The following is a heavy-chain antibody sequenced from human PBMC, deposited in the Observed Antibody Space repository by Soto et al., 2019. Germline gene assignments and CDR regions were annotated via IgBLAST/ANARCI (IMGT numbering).Heavy chain of an antibody. CDR1: GFTFSSYS. CDR3: ARVYSTSCYSHGVCNYFDY. V-gene: IGHV3-21*01. CDR2: ISSSSSYI. J-gene: IGHJ4*02. Sequence: PGGSLRLSCAASGFTFSSYSMNWVRQAPGKGLEWVSSISSSSSYIYYADSVKGRFTISRDNAKNSLYLQMNSLRAEDTAVYYCARVYSTSCYSHGVCNYFDYWGQGTLVTVSS. D-gene: IGHD2-2*02.